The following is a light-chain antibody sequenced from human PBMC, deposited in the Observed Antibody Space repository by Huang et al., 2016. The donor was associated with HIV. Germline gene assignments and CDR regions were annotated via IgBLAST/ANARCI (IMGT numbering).Light chain of an antibody. J-gene: IGKJ4*01. Sequence: IVMTQTPATLPVSPGGRATLSCRASQSVGGNMAWYQQKPGQAPRLIIYGSTNRAAGVPARFSGSGSGTDFTLTSYNLQSEDFAVYYCQQYNNWHLTFGGGTTV. CDR1: QSVGGN. CDR3: QQYNNWHLT. V-gene: IGKV3-15*01. CDR2: GST.